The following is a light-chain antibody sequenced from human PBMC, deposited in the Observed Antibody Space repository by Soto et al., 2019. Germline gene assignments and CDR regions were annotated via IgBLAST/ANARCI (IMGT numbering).Light chain of an antibody. V-gene: IGKV3-20*01. Sequence: EIVWTQSPGTLSLSPGERATLSCRASQSVSSSYLAWYQQKPGQAPRLLIYGASSRATGIPDRFSGSGYGTDFTLTISRLEPEDFAVYYCQQYGSSPRDTFGEGTKLEIK. CDR2: GAS. J-gene: IGKJ2*01. CDR3: QQYGSSPRDT. CDR1: QSVSSSY.